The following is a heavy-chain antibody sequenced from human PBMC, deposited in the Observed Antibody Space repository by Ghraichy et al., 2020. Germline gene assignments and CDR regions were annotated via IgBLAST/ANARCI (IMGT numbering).Heavy chain of an antibody. CDR1: GGTFSSYA. D-gene: IGHD3-22*01. Sequence: SVKVSCKASGGTFSSYAISWVRQAPGQGLEWMGGIIPIFGTANYAQKFQGRVTITADESTSTAYMELSSLRSEDTAVYYCAREGVGQYYYDSSGYYSRAFDIWGQGTMVTVSS. V-gene: IGHV1-69*13. J-gene: IGHJ3*02. CDR3: AREGVGQYYYDSSGYYSRAFDI. CDR2: IIPIFGTA.